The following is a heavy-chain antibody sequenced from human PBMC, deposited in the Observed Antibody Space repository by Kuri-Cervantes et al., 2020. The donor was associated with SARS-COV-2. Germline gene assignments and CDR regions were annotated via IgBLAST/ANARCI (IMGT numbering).Heavy chain of an antibody. CDR2: ISAYNGNT. CDR1: GYTFTSYG. J-gene: IGHJ4*02. Sequence: ASVKVSCKASGYTFTSYGISWVRQAPGQGLEWMGWISAYNGNTNYAQKFQGWVTMTRDTSTSTAYMELSRLRSDDTAVYYCARSLLVGATLYLDYWGQGTLVTVSS. CDR3: ARSLLVGATLYLDY. D-gene: IGHD1-26*01. V-gene: IGHV1-18*01.